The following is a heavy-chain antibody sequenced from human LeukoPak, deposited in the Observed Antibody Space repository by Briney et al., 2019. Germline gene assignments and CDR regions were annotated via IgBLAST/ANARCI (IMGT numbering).Heavy chain of an antibody. CDR1: GGSISSSSW. D-gene: IGHD6-13*01. V-gene: IGHV4-39*01. J-gene: IGHJ6*02. CDR3: ARLGRYSSSWYYPYYYYGMDV. CDR2: IYYSGST. Sequence: NASETLSLTCAVSGGSISSSSWWSWVRQPPGKGLEWIGSIYYSGSTYYNPSLKSRVTISVDTSKNQFSLKLSSVTAADTAVYYCARLGRYSSSWYYPYYYYGMDVWGQGTTVTVSS.